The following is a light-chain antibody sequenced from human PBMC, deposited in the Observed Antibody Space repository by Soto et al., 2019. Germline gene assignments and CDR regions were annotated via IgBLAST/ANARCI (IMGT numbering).Light chain of an antibody. CDR3: MQTIQLPIT. CDR1: QSVSSSY. J-gene: IGKJ5*01. CDR2: GAS. Sequence: EIVLTQSPGTLSLSPGERATLSCRASQSVSSSYLAWYQQKPGQAPRLLIYGASSRATGIPDRFSGSGSGTDFTLKIRRVEAEDVAIYYCMQTIQLPITFGQGTRLEIK. V-gene: IGKV3-20*01.